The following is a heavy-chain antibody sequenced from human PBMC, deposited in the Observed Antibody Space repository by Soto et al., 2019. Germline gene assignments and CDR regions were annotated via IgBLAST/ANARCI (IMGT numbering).Heavy chain of an antibody. J-gene: IGHJ6*02. D-gene: IGHD3-3*01. CDR2: INYSGRDT. Sequence: GGSLRLSCAASGFTFNTYAMGWVRQDPGKGLEWVSLINYSGRDTYYADSVKGRFTISRDNAKNSLYLQMNSLRAEDTAVYYCARDPRAYYDFWCGTIGEMDVWGQGTTVTVSS. V-gene: IGHV3-23*01. CDR3: ARDPRAYYDFWCGTIGEMDV. CDR1: GFTFNTYA.